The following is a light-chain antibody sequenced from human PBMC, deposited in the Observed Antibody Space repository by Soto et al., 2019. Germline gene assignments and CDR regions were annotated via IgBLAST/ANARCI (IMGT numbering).Light chain of an antibody. Sequence: EIVLTQSPATLSLSPGERATLSCRASQSVSSYLAWYQQKPGQAPTLLIYDASNRATGIPARFSGSGSGTGFTLTISSLEPEDFAVYYCQQRSNWPPYTFGQGTKLEIK. V-gene: IGKV3-11*01. J-gene: IGKJ2*01. CDR1: QSVSSY. CDR3: QQRSNWPPYT. CDR2: DAS.